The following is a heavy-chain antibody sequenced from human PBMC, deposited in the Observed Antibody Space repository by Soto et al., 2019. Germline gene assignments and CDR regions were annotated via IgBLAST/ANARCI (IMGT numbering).Heavy chain of an antibody. Sequence: GGSLRLSCAASGLIFSDYWMGWVRQAPGKGLEWVSTVSPGGDVSHYTDSVKGRWTISRDNSRRTLHLQRDSLRAEDTAVYDCARTHIVGWKFDYYGRAILVTFSS. CDR3: ARTHIVGWKFDY. D-gene: IGHD3-16*02. CDR1: GLIFSDYW. V-gene: IGHV3-23*01. CDR2: VSPGGDVS. J-gene: IGHJ4*02.